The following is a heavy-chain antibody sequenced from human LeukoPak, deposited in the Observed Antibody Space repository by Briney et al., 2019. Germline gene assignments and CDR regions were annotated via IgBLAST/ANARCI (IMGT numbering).Heavy chain of an antibody. CDR1: SITFTKAW. Sequence: KPGGSLRLSCAASSITFTKAWMNWVRQAPGKGLEWVARIVSETVGGRTDYAASVKGRFTISRDNAKKTLYLQMNSLRAEDTAVYYCARDTDTVTTILDYWGQGTLVTVSS. V-gene: IGHV3-15*07. CDR2: IVSETVGGRT. J-gene: IGHJ4*02. CDR3: ARDTDTVTTILDY. D-gene: IGHD4-17*01.